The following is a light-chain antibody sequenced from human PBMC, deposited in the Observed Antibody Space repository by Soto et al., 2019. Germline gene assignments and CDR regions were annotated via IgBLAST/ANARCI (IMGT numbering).Light chain of an antibody. CDR2: KAS. CDR1: QSISNW. J-gene: IGKJ1*01. V-gene: IGKV1-5*03. Sequence: ASVGDRVTITCLASQSISNWLACYQQKPGKAPKLLIYKASSLESGVLSRFSGSGSGTEFTLTISSLQPDDFATYYCQQYISYSPWTFGQGTKVDNK. CDR3: QQYISYSPWT.